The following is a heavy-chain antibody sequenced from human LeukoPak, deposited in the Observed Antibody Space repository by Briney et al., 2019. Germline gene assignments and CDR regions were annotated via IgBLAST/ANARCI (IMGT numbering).Heavy chain of an antibody. CDR1: GGSISATTYY. CDR3: ARGGYNYAAAY. Sequence: TSETLSLTCTVSGGSISATTYYWGWIRQPPGKGLEWIGCLYYGGSTYYNPSLKSRVTISADTSKNQFSLRLTSVIAADTAVYYCARGGYNYAAAYWGQGTLVTVS. V-gene: IGHV4-39*01. J-gene: IGHJ4*02. CDR2: LYYGGST. D-gene: IGHD5-24*01.